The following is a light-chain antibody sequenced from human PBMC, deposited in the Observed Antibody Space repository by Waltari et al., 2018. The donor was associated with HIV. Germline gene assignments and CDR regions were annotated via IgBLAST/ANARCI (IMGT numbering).Light chain of an antibody. Sequence: QSALTQPPSASGSPGQSVTMSCTGTSSDIGGYNYVSWYQQHPGKAPNLIMTEVTQRPSGVPDRFSGPKSCNTASLTVSGLQAEDEAHYYCSSYAPTNKFYVLFGGGTTLTVL. V-gene: IGLV2-8*01. J-gene: IGLJ2*01. CDR1: SSDIGGYNY. CDR2: EVT. CDR3: SSYAPTNKFYVL.